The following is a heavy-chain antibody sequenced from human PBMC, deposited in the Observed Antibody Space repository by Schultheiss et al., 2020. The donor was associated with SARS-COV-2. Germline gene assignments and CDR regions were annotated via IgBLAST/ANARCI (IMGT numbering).Heavy chain of an antibody. Sequence: GGSLRLSCAASGFTFSSYAMHWVRQAPGKGLEYVSAISSNGGSTYYANSVKGRFTISRDNSKNTLYLQMNSLRAEDTALYYCAKDYVAVALYYFDYWGQGTLVTVSS. V-gene: IGHV3-64*01. CDR3: AKDYVAVALYYFDY. CDR2: ISSNGGST. D-gene: IGHD6-19*01. CDR1: GFTFSSYA. J-gene: IGHJ4*02.